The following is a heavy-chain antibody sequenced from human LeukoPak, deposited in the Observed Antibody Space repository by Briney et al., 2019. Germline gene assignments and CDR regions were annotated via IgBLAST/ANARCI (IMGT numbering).Heavy chain of an antibody. V-gene: IGHV3-53*01. J-gene: IGHJ4*02. D-gene: IGHD4-17*01. Sequence: GGSLRLSCAASGFTLSSNYMSWVRQAPGKGLEWVSVIYSGGSTYYADSVKGRFTISRDNSKNTLYLQMNSLRAYDTAVYHRARDPSCGAYAFDYWGQGTLVTVSS. CDR3: ARDPSCGAYAFDY. CDR1: GFTLSSNY. CDR2: IYSGGST.